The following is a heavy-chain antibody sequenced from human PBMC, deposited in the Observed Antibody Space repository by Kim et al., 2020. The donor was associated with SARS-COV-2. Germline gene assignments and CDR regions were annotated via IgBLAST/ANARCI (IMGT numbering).Heavy chain of an antibody. CDR1: GGTFSSYA. Sequence: SVKVSCKASGGTFSSYAISWVRQAPGQGLEWMGGIIPIFGTANYAQKFQGRVTITAGESTSTAYMELSSLRSEDTAVYYCARDFEHCSSTSCSTEYFQHWGQGTLVTVSS. CDR3: ARDFEHCSSTSCSTEYFQH. J-gene: IGHJ1*01. D-gene: IGHD2-2*01. V-gene: IGHV1-69*13. CDR2: IIPIFGTA.